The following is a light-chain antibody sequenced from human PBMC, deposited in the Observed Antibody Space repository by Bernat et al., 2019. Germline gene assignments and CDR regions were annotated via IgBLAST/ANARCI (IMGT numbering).Light chain of an antibody. J-gene: IGLJ1*01. CDR3: YSFTNSHRYV. CDR1: SSDVGGYNF. V-gene: IGLV2-14*03. Sequence: QSALTQPASVSGSPGQSITISCSGSSSDVGGYNFVSWYQQHPGKAPKLMIYDVSDRPSGISDRFSGSKSGNTASLTISGLQAEDEADYYCYSFTNSHRYVFGSGTRVTV. CDR2: DVS.